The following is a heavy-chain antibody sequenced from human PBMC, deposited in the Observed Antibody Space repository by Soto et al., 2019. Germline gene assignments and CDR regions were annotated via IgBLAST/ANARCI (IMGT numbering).Heavy chain of an antibody. CDR2: ISYDGSNK. V-gene: IGHV3-30*18. D-gene: IGHD6-13*01. Sequence: QVQLVESGGGVVQPGRSLRLSCAASGFTFSSYGMHWVRQAPGKGLEWVAVISYDGSNKYYADSVKGRFTISRDNSKNTMDLQIDSLRAGGTALYYCGKGGGSRWYDGGDYWGQGTLVTVSS. J-gene: IGHJ4*02. CDR1: GFTFSSYG. CDR3: GKGGGSRWYDGGDY.